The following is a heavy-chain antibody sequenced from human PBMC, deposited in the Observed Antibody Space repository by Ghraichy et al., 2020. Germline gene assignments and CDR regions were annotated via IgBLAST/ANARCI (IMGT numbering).Heavy chain of an antibody. D-gene: IGHD3-9*01. CDR1: GYTFTSYG. J-gene: IGHJ5*02. CDR3: ARESRVGMRYFDWLLSGMAASWFDP. Sequence: ASVKVSCKASGYTFTSYGISWVRQAPGQGLEWMGWISAYNGNTNYAQKLQGRVTMTTDTSTSTAYMELRSLRSDDTAVYYCARESRVGMRYFDWLLSGMAASWFDPWGQGTLVTVSS. CDR2: ISAYNGNT. V-gene: IGHV1-18*01.